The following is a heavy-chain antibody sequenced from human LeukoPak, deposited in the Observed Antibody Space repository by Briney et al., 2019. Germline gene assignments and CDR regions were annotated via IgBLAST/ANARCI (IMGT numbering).Heavy chain of an antibody. CDR2: TYYSGST. CDR3: ARDIYGSGHGWFDV. V-gene: IGHV4-61*01. CDR1: GGSVSSGNYY. Sequence: SETLSLTCTVSGGSVSSGNYYWSWIRQPPGKGLEWIGYTYYSGSTYYNPSLKSRVTISVDTSKNQFSLRLSSVTAADTAVYYCARDIYGSGHGWFDVWGQGTLVTVSS. J-gene: IGHJ5*02. D-gene: IGHD3-10*01.